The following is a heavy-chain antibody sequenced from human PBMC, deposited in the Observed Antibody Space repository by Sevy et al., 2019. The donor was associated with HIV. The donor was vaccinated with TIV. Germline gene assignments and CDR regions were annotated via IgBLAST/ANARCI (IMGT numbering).Heavy chain of an antibody. Sequence: GGSLRLSCAVSGFTFNTYNMNWVRQAPGKGLEWVSYISYTSTTIYYADSVRGRFTISRDNAKNTLYLQMNGLRDEATAVYYCASSDATSRFGYYYFAMDFWGQGTSVTVSS. CDR3: ASSDATSRFGYYYFAMDF. CDR1: GFTFNTYN. J-gene: IGHJ6*02. V-gene: IGHV3-48*02. D-gene: IGHD3-22*01. CDR2: ISYTSTTI.